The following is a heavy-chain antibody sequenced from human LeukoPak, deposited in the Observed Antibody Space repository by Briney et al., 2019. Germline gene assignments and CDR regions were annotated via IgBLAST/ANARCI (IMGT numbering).Heavy chain of an antibody. J-gene: IGHJ4*02. CDR2: IRSKANSYAT. CDR3: TRHEGDGGNTFDY. V-gene: IGHV3-73*01. Sequence: GGSLRLSCAASGFTFSGSVMHWVRQASGKGLEWVGRIRSKANSYATGYVASVKGRFTISRDDSRNTAYLQMNSLKPEDTAVYYCTRHEGDGGNTFDYWGQGTLVTVSS. CDR1: GFTFSGSV. D-gene: IGHD4-23*01.